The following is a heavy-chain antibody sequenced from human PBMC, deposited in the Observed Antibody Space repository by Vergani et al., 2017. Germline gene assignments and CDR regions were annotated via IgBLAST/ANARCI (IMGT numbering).Heavy chain of an antibody. J-gene: IGHJ6*03. D-gene: IGHD2-8*01. CDR2: ISSSSSYI. V-gene: IGHV3-21*01. CDR1: GFTFSSYS. Sequence: EVQLVESGGGLVKPGGSLRLSCAASGFTFSSYSMNWVRQAPGKGLGWVSSISSSSSYIYYADSVKGRFTISRDNAKNSLYLQMNSLRAEDTAVYYCARGMLGYYYYYMDVWGKGTTVTVSS. CDR3: ARGMLGYYYYYMDV.